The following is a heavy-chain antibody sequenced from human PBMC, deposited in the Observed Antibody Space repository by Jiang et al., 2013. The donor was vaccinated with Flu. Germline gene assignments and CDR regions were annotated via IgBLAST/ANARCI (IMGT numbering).Heavy chain of an antibody. CDR3: ARGELHYYYYGVDV. CDR1: GDSVSSHY. D-gene: IGHD1-26*01. CDR2: IYHSGST. Sequence: GSGLVKPSETLSLNCTVSGDSVSSHYWTWIRQSPGKGLEWIGYIYHSGSTHYNPSLNSRVTISLDQPNNQISLTLRSVTAVDSAVYYCARGELHYYYYGVDVWGQGTTVTVSS. V-gene: IGHV4-59*02. J-gene: IGHJ6*02.